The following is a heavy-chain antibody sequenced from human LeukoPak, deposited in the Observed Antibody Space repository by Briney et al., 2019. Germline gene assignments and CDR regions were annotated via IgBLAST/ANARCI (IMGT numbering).Heavy chain of an antibody. CDR1: GYTFTGSY. Sequence: ASVKVSCKASGYTFTGSYIHWVRQAPGQGLEWMGWINPIGGGTNYAQNFQGRVTMTRDTSITTTYMELSRLTSDDTAVYYCARGPNTSYWFDPWGQGTLVTVSS. D-gene: IGHD2/OR15-2a*01. CDR2: INPIGGGT. CDR3: ARGPNTSYWFDP. J-gene: IGHJ5*02. V-gene: IGHV1-2*02.